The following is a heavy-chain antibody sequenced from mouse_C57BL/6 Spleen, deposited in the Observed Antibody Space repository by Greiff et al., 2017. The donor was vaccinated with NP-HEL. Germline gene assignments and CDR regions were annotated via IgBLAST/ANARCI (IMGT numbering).Heavy chain of an antibody. CDR1: GYTFTDYN. CDR2: INPNNGGT. CDR3: AREDYYGSSLGYAMDY. Sequence: EVQLQQSGPELVKPGASVKMSCKASGYTFTDYNMHWVKQSHGKSLEWIGYINPNNGGTSYNQKFKGKATLTVNKSSSTAYMELRSLTSENSAVYYCAREDYYGSSLGYAMDYWGQGTSVTVSS. V-gene: IGHV1-22*01. D-gene: IGHD1-1*01. J-gene: IGHJ4*01.